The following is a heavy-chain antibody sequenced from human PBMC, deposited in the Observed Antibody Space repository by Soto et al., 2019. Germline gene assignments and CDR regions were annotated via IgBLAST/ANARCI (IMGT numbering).Heavy chain of an antibody. CDR3: ARQSCSSTSWYGYDYYGMDV. Sequence: SETLSLTCNVSGGSISSYSWSWIRQPPGKGLEWIGYIYYSGSTNYNPSLKSRVTISVDTSTNQFSLKLSSVTAAATAAYYCARQSCSSTSWYGYDYYGMDVWGQGTTVTVSS. V-gene: IGHV4-59*01. CDR1: GGSISSYS. D-gene: IGHD2-2*01. J-gene: IGHJ6*02. CDR2: IYYSGST.